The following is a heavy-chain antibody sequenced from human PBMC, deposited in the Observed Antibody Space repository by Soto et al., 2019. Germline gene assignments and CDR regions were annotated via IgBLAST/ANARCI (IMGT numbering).Heavy chain of an antibody. D-gene: IGHD2-2*01. CDR3: ARERSYCSSTSCYSWFDP. V-gene: IGHV1-69*08. CDR1: GGTFSSYT. CDR2: IIPILGIA. Sequence: QVQLVQSGAEMKKPGSSVKVSCKASGGTFSSYTISWVRQAPGQGLEWMGRIIPILGIANYAQKFQGRVTITADKSTSTAYMELSSLRSEDTAVYYCARERSYCSSTSCYSWFDPWGQGTLVTVSS. J-gene: IGHJ5*02.